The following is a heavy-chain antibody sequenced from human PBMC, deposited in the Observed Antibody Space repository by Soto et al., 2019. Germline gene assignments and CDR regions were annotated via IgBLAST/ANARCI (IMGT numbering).Heavy chain of an antibody. Sequence: LRLSCVGSGFTFSSYPMNWVRQAPGKGLEWVSAISGTSDMTYYANSVTGRFTISRDNSKNTLYLQVSSLRVEDTAIYYCAKYRWGATTVTSINWGRGTLVTVSS. V-gene: IGHV3-23*01. CDR3: AKYRWGATTVTSIN. D-gene: IGHD4-4*01. CDR1: GFTFSSYP. CDR2: ISGTSDMT. J-gene: IGHJ1*01.